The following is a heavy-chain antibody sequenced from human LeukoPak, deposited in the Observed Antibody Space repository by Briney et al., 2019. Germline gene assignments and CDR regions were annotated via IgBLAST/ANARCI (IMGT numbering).Heavy chain of an antibody. CDR3: AREDGYNGLNY. D-gene: IGHD5-24*01. J-gene: IGHJ4*02. Sequence: SETLSLTCTVSGGSISSGDYYWRWIRQPPGKGLEWIGYIYYSGSTNYNPSLKSRVTISIDTSKNQFSLKLSSVTAADTAVYYCAREDGYNGLNYWGQGTLVTVSS. V-gene: IGHV4-61*08. CDR1: GGSISSGDYY. CDR2: IYYSGST.